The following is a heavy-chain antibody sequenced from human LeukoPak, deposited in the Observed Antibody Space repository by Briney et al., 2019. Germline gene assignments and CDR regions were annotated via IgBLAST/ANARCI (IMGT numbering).Heavy chain of an antibody. CDR1: GGSISSYY. CDR3: ARDSPSYCYDSSGYFPFDY. V-gene: IGHV4-59*12. D-gene: IGHD3-22*01. CDR2: IYYSGST. J-gene: IGHJ4*02. Sequence: ASETLSLTCTVSGGSISSYYWSWIRQPPGKGLEWIGYIYYSGSTNYNPSLKSRVTISVDTSKNQFSLKLSSVTAADTAVYYCARDSPSYCYDSSGYFPFDYWGQGTLVTVSS.